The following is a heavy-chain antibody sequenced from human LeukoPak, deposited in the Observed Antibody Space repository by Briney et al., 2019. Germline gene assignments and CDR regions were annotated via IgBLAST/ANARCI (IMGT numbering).Heavy chain of an antibody. J-gene: IGHJ4*02. V-gene: IGHV1-2*02. CDR3: AREFADYGGPKDY. D-gene: IGHD4-23*01. Sequence: ASVKVSCKASGYTFTGYFMHWVREAPGQGLEWMGWINPNSGGTNYAQKFQGRVTMTRDTSISTAYMELTSLRSDDTAVYSCAREFADYGGPKDYWGQGTLVTVSS. CDR1: GYTFTGYF. CDR2: INPNSGGT.